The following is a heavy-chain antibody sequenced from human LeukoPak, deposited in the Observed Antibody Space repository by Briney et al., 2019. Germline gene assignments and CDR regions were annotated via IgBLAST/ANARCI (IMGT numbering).Heavy chain of an antibody. CDR1: GFTFSDFG. CDR3: ARRTGDTRFCSRFSCFLPDY. CDR2: ISNGGTE. V-gene: IGHV3-30*01. D-gene: IGHD2-2*01. J-gene: IGHJ4*03. Sequence: GGSLRLSCAASGFTFSDFGMNWVRQAPGKGLEWVASISNGGTEFYADSVKGRFAIPRDTSTNTLSLQMNSLRAEDTAVYFCARRTGDTRFCSRFSCFLPDYWGQGTTVTVSS.